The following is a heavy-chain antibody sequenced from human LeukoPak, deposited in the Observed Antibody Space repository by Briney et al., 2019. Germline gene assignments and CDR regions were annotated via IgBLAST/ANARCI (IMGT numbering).Heavy chain of an antibody. CDR2: ISSSSSYI. Sequence: PGGSLRLSCAASGFTFSSYSMNWVRQALGKGLEWVSSISSSSSYIYYADSVKGRFTISRDNAKNSLYLQMNSLRAEDTAVYYCARAVDYSYNWFDPWGQGTLVTVSS. CDR1: GFTFSSYS. CDR3: ARAVDYSYNWFDP. V-gene: IGHV3-21*01. J-gene: IGHJ5*02. D-gene: IGHD4-11*01.